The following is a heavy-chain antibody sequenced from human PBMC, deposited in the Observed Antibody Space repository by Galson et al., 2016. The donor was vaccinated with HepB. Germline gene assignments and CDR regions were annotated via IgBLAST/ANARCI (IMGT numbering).Heavy chain of an antibody. CDR3: SRDGGKSNVFPFDL. J-gene: IGHJ5*02. V-gene: IGHV3-48*01. CDR2: ITASGTT. CDR1: EYTFRSYS. Sequence: SLRLSCAASEYTFRSYSMRWVRQAPGKGLEWISYITASGTTYYAASVEGRFTISRDNAYDSLDLQMHSLRVENTAVFFYSRDGGKSNVFPFDLWGRGTLVTVSS. D-gene: IGHD3-10*02.